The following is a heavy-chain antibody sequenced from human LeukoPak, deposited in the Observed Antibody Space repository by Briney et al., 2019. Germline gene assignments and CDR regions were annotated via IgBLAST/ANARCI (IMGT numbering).Heavy chain of an antibody. V-gene: IGHV1-69*13. CDR1: GGTFSSYA. CDR3: ARGGDSSGYLSYYYYGMDV. Sequence: SVKVSCKASGGTFSSYAISWVRQAPGQGLEWMGGIIPIFGTANYAQKFQGRVTITADESTSTAYMELSSLRSEDTAVYYCARGGDSSGYLSYYYYGMDVWGQGTTVTVSS. J-gene: IGHJ6*02. D-gene: IGHD3-22*01. CDR2: IIPIFGTA.